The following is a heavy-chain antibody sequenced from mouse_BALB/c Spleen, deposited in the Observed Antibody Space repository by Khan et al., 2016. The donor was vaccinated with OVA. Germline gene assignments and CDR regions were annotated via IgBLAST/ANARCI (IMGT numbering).Heavy chain of an antibody. CDR1: GYSFTDYT. CDR3: SRGGYGGLAY. Sequence: VQLKQSGPELVKPGASVKISCKASGYSFTDYTMNWVKQSHGKNLEWIGLINPYNVGTNYNQKFKGKATLTVDKSSSTAHMELLSLTSEDSAVDYCSRGGYGGLAYWGQGTLVTVSA. V-gene: IGHV1-18*01. CDR2: INPYNVGT. J-gene: IGHJ3*01. D-gene: IGHD1-1*01.